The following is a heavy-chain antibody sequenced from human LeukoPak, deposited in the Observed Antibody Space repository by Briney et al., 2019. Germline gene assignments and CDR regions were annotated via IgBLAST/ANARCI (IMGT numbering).Heavy chain of an antibody. J-gene: IGHJ6*04. D-gene: IGHD3-10*01. CDR1: GGSFSGYY. Sequence: SETLSLTCAVYGGSFSGYYWSWIRQPPGKGLEWIGEINHSGSTNYNPSLKSRVTISVDTSKNQFSLKLSSVTAADTAVYYCAREGSRSSDYYGMDVWGKGTTVTVSS. V-gene: IGHV4-34*01. CDR2: INHSGST. CDR3: AREGSRSSDYYGMDV.